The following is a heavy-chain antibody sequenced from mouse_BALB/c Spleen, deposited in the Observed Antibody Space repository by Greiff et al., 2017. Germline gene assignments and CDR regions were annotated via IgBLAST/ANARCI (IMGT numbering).Heavy chain of an antibody. V-gene: IGHV1-9*01. CDR2: ILPGSGST. CDR1: GYTFSSYW. CDR3: ARCRDYDAMDY. J-gene: IGHJ4*01. Sequence: VKLQQSGAELMKPGASVKISCKATGYTFSSYWIEWVKQRPGHGLEWIGEILPGSGSTNYNEKFKGKATFTADTSSNTAYMQLSSLTSEDSAVYYCARCRDYDAMDYWGQGTSVTVSS.